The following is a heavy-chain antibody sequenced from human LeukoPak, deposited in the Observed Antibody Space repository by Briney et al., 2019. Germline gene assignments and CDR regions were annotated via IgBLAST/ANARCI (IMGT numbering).Heavy chain of an antibody. CDR3: SRVGSSGWPNYFDS. CDR2: IYSGGST. Sequence: PGGSLRLSCAASGLTVSSNYMSWVRQAPGKGLEWVSLIYSGGSTYYAGSVKGRFTISRENAKNSLYLQMNSLTAGDTAVYFCSRVGSSGWPNYFDSWGQGTLVTVSS. D-gene: IGHD6-19*01. CDR1: GLTVSSNY. V-gene: IGHV3-53*01. J-gene: IGHJ4*02.